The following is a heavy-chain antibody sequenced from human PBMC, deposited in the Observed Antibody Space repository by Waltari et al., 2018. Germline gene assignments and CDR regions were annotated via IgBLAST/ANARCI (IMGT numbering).Heavy chain of an antibody. CDR1: GGSFSGYY. CDR2: INHSGST. CDR3: ARLRVIVVVRLCAFDI. Sequence: QVQLQQWGAGLLKPSETLSLTCAVYGGSFSGYYWSWIRQPPGKGLEWIGEINHSGSTNYNPSLKSRVTISVDTSKNQFSLKLSSVTAADTAVYYCARLRVIVVVRLCAFDIWGQGTMVTVSS. V-gene: IGHV4-34*01. D-gene: IGHD2-21*01. J-gene: IGHJ3*02.